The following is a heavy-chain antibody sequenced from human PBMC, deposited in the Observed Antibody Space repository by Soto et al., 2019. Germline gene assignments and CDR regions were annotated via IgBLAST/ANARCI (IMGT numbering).Heavy chain of an antibody. D-gene: IGHD3-22*01. CDR2: INADGSRA. J-gene: IGHJ4*02. CDR1: EFTFRSYW. CDR3: ARGLFESSVGVVGY. Sequence: EVQLVDSGGGLVQPGGSLRLSCAASEFTFRSYWMHWVRQSPGKGLVWVSRINADGSRATYADSVEGRFTTSRDNAKDTVYLQMNSLRAEDTAMYYCARGLFESSVGVVGYWGQGSLVTVSS. V-gene: IGHV3-74*01.